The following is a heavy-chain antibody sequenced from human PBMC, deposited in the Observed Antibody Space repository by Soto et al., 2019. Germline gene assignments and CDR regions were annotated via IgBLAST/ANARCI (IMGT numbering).Heavy chain of an antibody. D-gene: IGHD1-1*01. CDR2: IRYTGST. CDR3: TRFHSAYKKVLDY. Sequence: QVQLQESGPGLVKPSETLSLTCTVSGGSVSGYYWNWIRQPPGKGLEWIGYIRYTGSTTYNPSLKPRVTMSVAASENQFSLKLSSVTAADTAVYYCTRFHSAYKKVLDYWGQGARVTVSS. J-gene: IGHJ4*02. V-gene: IGHV4-59*08. CDR1: GGSVSGYY.